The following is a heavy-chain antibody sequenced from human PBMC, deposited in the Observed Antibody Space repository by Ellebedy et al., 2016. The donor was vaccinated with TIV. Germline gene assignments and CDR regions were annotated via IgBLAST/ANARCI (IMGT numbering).Heavy chain of an antibody. CDR2: ISGSSRTI. V-gene: IGHV3-48*01. CDR1: GFTFIIYS. D-gene: IGHD6-13*01. CDR3: AAAAGAGDDAFDI. Sequence: GESLKISXAASGFTFIIYSLNWVRQAPGKGLEWVSYISGSSRTIYYADSVKGRFTISRDNAKNSLYLQMNSLRAEDTAVYYCAAAAGAGDDAFDIWGQGTMVTVSS. J-gene: IGHJ3*02.